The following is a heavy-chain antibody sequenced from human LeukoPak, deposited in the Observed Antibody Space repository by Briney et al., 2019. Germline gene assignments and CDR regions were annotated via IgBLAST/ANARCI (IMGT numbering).Heavy chain of an antibody. D-gene: IGHD1-14*01. CDR1: GFTFSNAW. CDR2: IKSKTDGRTT. Sequence: GGSLRLSCAASGFTFSNAWMSWVRQAPGKGLEWVGRIKSKTDGRTTDYAAPVKGRFTISRDDSKNTLYLQMNSLKTEDTAVYYCTAPDFLDYWGQGTLVTVSS. CDR3: TAPDFLDY. J-gene: IGHJ4*02. V-gene: IGHV3-15*01.